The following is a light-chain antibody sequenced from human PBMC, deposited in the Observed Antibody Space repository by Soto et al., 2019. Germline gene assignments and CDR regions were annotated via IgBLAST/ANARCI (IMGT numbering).Light chain of an antibody. Sequence: DIQMTQSPSSLSASVGDRVTITCRASQSISSYLNWYQQKPGKAPKLLIYAASRLQSGVPSRFSGSGSGTDFTLTISSVQPEDFATYYCQQSYSSPLTVGGGTKVEIK. J-gene: IGKJ4*01. CDR3: QQSYSSPLT. CDR2: AAS. CDR1: QSISSY. V-gene: IGKV1-39*01.